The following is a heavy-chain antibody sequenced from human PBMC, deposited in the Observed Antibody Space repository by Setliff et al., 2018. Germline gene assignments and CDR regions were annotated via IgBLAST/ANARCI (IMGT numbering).Heavy chain of an antibody. D-gene: IGHD1-26*01. CDR1: GGSISSGGYY. V-gene: IGHV4-31*03. CDR3: ARDRRIVVARHAFDI. J-gene: IGHJ3*02. Sequence: SETLSLTCTVSGGSISSGGYYWSWIRQHPGKGLEWIGYIYYSGSTYYNPSLKSRVTISVDTSKNQFSLKLSSVTAADTAVYYCARDRRIVVARHAFDIRGQGTMVTVSS. CDR2: IYYSGST.